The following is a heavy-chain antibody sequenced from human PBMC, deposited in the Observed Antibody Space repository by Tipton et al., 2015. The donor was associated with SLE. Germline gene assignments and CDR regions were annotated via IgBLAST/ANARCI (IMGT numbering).Heavy chain of an antibody. Sequence: TLSLTCTVSGGSISSYYWSWIRXSXGKGLECIGHIFPSGSTAYNPSLESRVKMSSDKSKNQFSLKMMSVTAADTAVYYCAKGGXAYGRYRWFDPWGQGIMVTVSP. D-gene: IGHD3-16*02. V-gene: IGHV4-4*07. CDR1: GGSISSYY. CDR2: IFPSGST. CDR3: AKGGXAYGRYRWFDP. J-gene: IGHJ5*02.